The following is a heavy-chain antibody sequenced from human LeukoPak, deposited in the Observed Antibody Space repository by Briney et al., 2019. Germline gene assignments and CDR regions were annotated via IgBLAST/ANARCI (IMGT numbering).Heavy chain of an antibody. V-gene: IGHV3-21*01. CDR1: GFTFSSYS. J-gene: IGHJ4*02. Sequence: GGSLRLSCAASGFTFSSYSMNWVRQAPGKGLEWVSSISSSSSYIYYADSVKGRFTISRDNAKNSLYLQMNSLRAEDTAVYYCARDWEYCSGGSCLSDDYWGQGTLVTVSS. CDR2: ISSSSSYI. CDR3: ARDWEYCSGGSCLSDDY. D-gene: IGHD2-15*01.